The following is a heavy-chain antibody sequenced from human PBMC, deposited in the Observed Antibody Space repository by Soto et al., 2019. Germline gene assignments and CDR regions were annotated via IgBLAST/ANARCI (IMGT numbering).Heavy chain of an antibody. D-gene: IGHD6-19*01. V-gene: IGHV1-69*13. CDR3: AGDRAGDFDY. J-gene: IGHJ4*02. CDR2: IIPIFGTA. CDR1: GGTFSSYA. Sequence: GASVKVSCQASGGTFSSYAISWVRQAPGQGLEWMGGIIPIFGTANYAQKFQGRVTITADESTSTAYMELSSLRSEDTAVYYCAGDRAGDFDYWGQGTLVTVSS.